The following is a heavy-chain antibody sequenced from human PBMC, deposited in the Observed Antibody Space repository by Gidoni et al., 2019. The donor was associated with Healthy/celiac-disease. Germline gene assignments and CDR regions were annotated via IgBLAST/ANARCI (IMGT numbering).Heavy chain of an antibody. CDR3: ARDPSDYDADGYYYYGMDV. J-gene: IGHJ6*02. CDR1: GFTFSSYG. Sequence: QVQLVESGGGVVKPGRSLRLSCAASGFTFSSYGMHWVRQAPGKGLEWVAVIWYDGSNKYYADSVKGRFTISRDNSKNTLYLQMNSLRAEDTAVYYCARDPSDYDADGYYYYGMDVWGQGTTVTVSS. CDR2: IWYDGSNK. V-gene: IGHV3-33*08. D-gene: IGHD3-16*01.